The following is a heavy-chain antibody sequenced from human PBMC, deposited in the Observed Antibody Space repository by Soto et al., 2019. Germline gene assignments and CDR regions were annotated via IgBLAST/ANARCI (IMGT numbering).Heavy chain of an antibody. V-gene: IGHV4-31*03. CDR1: GGSISSGGYY. J-gene: IGHJ5*02. Sequence: SETLSLTCTVSGGSISSGGYYWTWIRQHPGKDLEWIGYIYYSGSTYYNPSLKSRVTISVDTSKNQFSLRLSSVTAADTAVYYCAREYKSGWYPWGQGTLVTVSS. D-gene: IGHD6-13*01. CDR3: AREYKSGWYP. CDR2: IYYSGST.